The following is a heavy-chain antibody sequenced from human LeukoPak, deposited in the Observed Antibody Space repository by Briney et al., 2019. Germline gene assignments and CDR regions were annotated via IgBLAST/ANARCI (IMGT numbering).Heavy chain of an antibody. D-gene: IGHD3-9*01. CDR3: ARLGPYDIVTDDAFVV. CDR1: GRSFSGYY. Sequence: SETLSLTCAVYGRSFSGYYWTWIRQPPGKGLEWIGQINHSGSPNYNPSLKSRVTISVDMSKNQFSLRLSSVTAADTAVYYCARLGPYDIVTDDAFVVWGQGTVVTVSS. J-gene: IGHJ3*01. CDR2: INHSGSP. V-gene: IGHV4-34*01.